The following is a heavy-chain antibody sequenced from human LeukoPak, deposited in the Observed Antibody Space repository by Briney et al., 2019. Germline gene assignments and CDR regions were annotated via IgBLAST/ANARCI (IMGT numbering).Heavy chain of an antibody. CDR3: ARGGPIVVVVAAINQYYFDY. Sequence: SETLSLTCAVYGGSFRGYYWSWIPDPPGKGLEWIGEINHSGSTNYNPSLKSRVTISVYTSKNQFSLKLSSVTAADTAVYYCARGGPIVVVVAAINQYYFDYWGQGTLVTVSS. CDR2: INHSGST. V-gene: IGHV4-34*01. CDR1: GGSFRGYY. D-gene: IGHD2-15*01. J-gene: IGHJ4*02.